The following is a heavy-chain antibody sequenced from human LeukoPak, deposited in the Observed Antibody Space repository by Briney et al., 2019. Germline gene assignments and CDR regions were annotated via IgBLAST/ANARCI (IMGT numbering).Heavy chain of an antibody. V-gene: IGHV4-34*01. J-gene: IGHJ4*02. CDR1: GGSFSGYY. Sequence: SETLSLTCAVYGGSFSGYYWSWIRQPPGKGLEWIGEINHSGSTNYNPSLKSRVNISVDTSKNQFSLKLSSVTAADTAVYYCARVISLRFLEWLSRAPGEYYFDYWGQGTLVTVSS. CDR2: INHSGST. CDR3: ARVISLRFLEWLSRAPGEYYFDY. D-gene: IGHD3-3*01.